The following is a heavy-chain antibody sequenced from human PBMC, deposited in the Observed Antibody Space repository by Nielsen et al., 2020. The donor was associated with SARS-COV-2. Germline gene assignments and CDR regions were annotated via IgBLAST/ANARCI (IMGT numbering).Heavy chain of an antibody. CDR3: AKDMAAARAEYYFDY. CDR2: IEEDGSEK. J-gene: IGHJ4*02. CDR1: GFTFNNYW. V-gene: IGHV3-7*03. D-gene: IGHD6-13*01. Sequence: GESLKISCAASGFTFNNYWMNWVRQAPGKGLEWVANIEEDGSEKFYLDSVKGRFTISRDNAKNSLYLQMNSLRAEDTALYYCAKDMAAARAEYYFDYWGQGTLVTVSS.